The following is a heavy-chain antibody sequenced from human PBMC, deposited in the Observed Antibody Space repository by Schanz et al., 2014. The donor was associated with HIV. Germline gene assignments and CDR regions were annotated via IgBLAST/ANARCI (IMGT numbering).Heavy chain of an antibody. Sequence: QVQLVQSGPEVKKPGSSVKVSCKASGYTFNSYGIVWVRQAPGQGLEWMGWINTYNGNTNYAQKFQGRVTMTTDTSTTTAYMNLRSLRSDDTAVYYCARDFSGWTEFDYWGQGTLVTVSS. D-gene: IGHD6-19*01. CDR1: GYTFNSYG. J-gene: IGHJ4*02. V-gene: IGHV1-18*01. CDR2: INTYNGNT. CDR3: ARDFSGWTEFDY.